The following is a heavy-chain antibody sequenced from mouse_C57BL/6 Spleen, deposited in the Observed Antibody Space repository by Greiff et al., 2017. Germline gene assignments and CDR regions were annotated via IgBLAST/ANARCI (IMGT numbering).Heavy chain of an antibody. CDR2: IDPSDSYT. Sequence: VQLQQPGAELVRPGTSVKLSCKASGYTFTSYWMHWVKQRPGQGLEWIGVIDPSDSYTNYNQKFKGKATLTVDTSSSTAYMQLSRLTSEDSAVYYCARSDDYDAGGYYAMDYWGQGTSVTVSS. J-gene: IGHJ4*01. CDR1: GYTFTSYW. CDR3: ARSDDYDAGGYYAMDY. V-gene: IGHV1-59*01. D-gene: IGHD2-4*01.